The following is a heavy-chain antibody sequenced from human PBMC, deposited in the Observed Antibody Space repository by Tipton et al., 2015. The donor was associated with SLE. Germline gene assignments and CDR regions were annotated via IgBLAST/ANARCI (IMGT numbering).Heavy chain of an antibody. D-gene: IGHD3-22*01. CDR3: ARAITMMRTGFYYNYYYMDV. J-gene: IGHJ6*03. CDR2: VSDSGST. V-gene: IGHV4-59*01. CDR1: GGSISPYY. Sequence: TLSITCSVSGGSISPYYWSWIRQPPGKGLEWIGYVSDSGSTNYNPSLKSRVTISLDASKNQFSLRLSSVTAADTAVYYCARAITMMRTGFYYNYYYMDVWGKGTTVTVSS.